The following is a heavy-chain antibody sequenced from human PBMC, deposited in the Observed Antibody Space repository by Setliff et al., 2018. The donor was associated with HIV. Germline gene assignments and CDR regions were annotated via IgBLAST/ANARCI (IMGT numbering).Heavy chain of an antibody. CDR3: AGRDGYNRYYFDF. Sequence: GASVKVSCKTSGYTFTTYSIHWVRQAPGQSLEWMGWINVGKGDTKYSQELQGRITLTTDTSANTAYMELSSLRSDDTAVYYCAGRDGYNRYYFDFWGQGTLVTVPQ. D-gene: IGHD5-12*01. V-gene: IGHV1-3*01. J-gene: IGHJ4*02. CDR2: INVGKGDT. CDR1: GYTFTTYS.